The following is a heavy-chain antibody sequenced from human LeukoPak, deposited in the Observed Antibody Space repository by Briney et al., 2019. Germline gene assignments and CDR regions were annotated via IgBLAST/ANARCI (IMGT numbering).Heavy chain of an antibody. D-gene: IGHD6-19*01. Sequence: GGSLRLSCAASGFTFISYAINWVRQAPGKGLEWVSGITNSGDSAYYADSVKGRFTISRDNSKNTLYLQMNSLRAEDTAVYYCAKAPTPDSSGWYEDYFDYWGQGTLVTVSS. CDR1: GFTFISYA. J-gene: IGHJ4*02. CDR3: AKAPTPDSSGWYEDYFDY. CDR2: ITNSGDSA. V-gene: IGHV3-23*01.